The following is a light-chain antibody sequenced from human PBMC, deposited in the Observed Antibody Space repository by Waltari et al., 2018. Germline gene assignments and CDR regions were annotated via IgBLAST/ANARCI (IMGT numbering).Light chain of an antibody. CDR2: EVT. J-gene: IGLJ3*02. CDR1: SSDVGGYNF. CDR3: CSYTTTTTVV. Sequence: QSALTQPASVSGSPGQSITISCTGTSSDVGGYNFVSWYQKHPGKAPKLMIYEVTNRPSGGSNRFSGSKSGNTASLTISGLLAEDEADYYCCSYTTTTTVVFGGGTKLTVL. V-gene: IGLV2-14*01.